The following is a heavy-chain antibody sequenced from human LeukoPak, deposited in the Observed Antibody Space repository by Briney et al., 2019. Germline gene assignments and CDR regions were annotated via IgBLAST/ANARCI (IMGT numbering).Heavy chain of an antibody. D-gene: IGHD6-13*01. Sequence: SETLSLTCTVSGGSISSYYWSWIRQPAGKGLEWIGRIYTSGSTNYNPSLKSRVTMSVDTSKNQFSLKLSSATAADTAVYYCARGSRSSWYNWFDPWGQGTLVTVSS. CDR3: ARGSRSSWYNWFDP. CDR2: IYTSGST. V-gene: IGHV4-4*07. J-gene: IGHJ5*02. CDR1: GGSISSYY.